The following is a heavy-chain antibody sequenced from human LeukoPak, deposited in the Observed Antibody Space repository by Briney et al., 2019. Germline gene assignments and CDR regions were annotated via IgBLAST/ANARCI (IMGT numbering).Heavy chain of an antibody. Sequence: SETLSLTCTVSGYSISSGYYWSWIRQPPGKGLEWIGEINHSGSTNYNPSLKSRVTISVDTSKNQFSLKLSSVTAADTAVYYCATHVVESNWFDPWGQGTLVTVSS. CDR2: INHSGST. J-gene: IGHJ5*02. CDR1: GYSISSGYY. D-gene: IGHD2-15*01. CDR3: ATHVVESNWFDP. V-gene: IGHV4-38-2*02.